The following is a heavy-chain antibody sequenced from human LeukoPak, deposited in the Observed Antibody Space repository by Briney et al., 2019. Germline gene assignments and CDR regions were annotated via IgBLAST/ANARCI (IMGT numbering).Heavy chain of an antibody. Sequence: PGGSLRLSCAASGFTFSSYAMSWVRQAPGKGLEWVSSISSSSSSYIYYADSVKGRFTISRDNAKNSLYLQMNSLRAEDTAVYYCARDIKEVQLVYYYYYMDVWGKGTTVTVSS. D-gene: IGHD6-6*01. J-gene: IGHJ6*03. CDR3: ARDIKEVQLVYYYYYMDV. CDR1: GFTFSSYA. V-gene: IGHV3-21*01. CDR2: ISSSSSSYI.